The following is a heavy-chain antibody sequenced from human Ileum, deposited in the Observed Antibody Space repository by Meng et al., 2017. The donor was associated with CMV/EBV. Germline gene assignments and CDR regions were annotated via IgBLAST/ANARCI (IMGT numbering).Heavy chain of an antibody. V-gene: IGHV3-23*03. J-gene: IGHJ4*02. D-gene: IGHD4/OR15-4a*01. CDR1: GFIFSTYA. CDR2: ISKGGSDT. CDR3: VTYHRGPDYFLDH. Sequence: ASGFIFSTYAMSWVRQAPGKGLEWVSVISKGGSDTYYADSMKGRFTMSRDDSTNMVYLQMSSLRADDTARYFCVTYHRGPDYFLDHWGQGTLVTVSS.